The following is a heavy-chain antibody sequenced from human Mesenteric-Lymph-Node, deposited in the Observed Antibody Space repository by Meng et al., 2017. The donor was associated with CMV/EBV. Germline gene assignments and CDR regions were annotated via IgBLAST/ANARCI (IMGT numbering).Heavy chain of an antibody. CDR2: ISSDGDAT. CDR1: GFTFRTYW. V-gene: IGHV3-74*01. CDR3: ARPSESHYYFDS. J-gene: IGHJ4*02. Sequence: SCAASGFTFRTYWMHWVRQAPGKGLVWVSRISSDGDATAYADSVRGRLTISRDNAKNTLYLQMNSLRAEDTAVYYCARPSESHYYFDSWGQGTLVTVSS. D-gene: IGHD3-10*01.